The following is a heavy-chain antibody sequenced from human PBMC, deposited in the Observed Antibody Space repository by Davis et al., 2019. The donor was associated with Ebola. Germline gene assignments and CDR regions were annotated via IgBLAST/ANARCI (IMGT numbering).Heavy chain of an antibody. Sequence: GESLKISCAASGFTFSSYGMHWVRQAPGKGLEWVAFIRYDGSNKYYADSVKGRFSISRDNSKNTLYLQMASLRAEDTAVYFCAKVTGGYWYFDLWGRGTLVTVSS. V-gene: IGHV3-30*02. CDR3: AKVTGGYWYFDL. D-gene: IGHD2-8*02. CDR1: GFTFSSYG. CDR2: IRYDGSNK. J-gene: IGHJ2*01.